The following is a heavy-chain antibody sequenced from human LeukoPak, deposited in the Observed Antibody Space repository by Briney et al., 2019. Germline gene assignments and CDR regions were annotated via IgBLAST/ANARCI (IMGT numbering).Heavy chain of an antibody. CDR2: ISISSSTI. V-gene: IGHV3-48*01. CDR3: AREGYCSGGTCPDY. J-gene: IGHJ4*02. D-gene: IGHD2-15*01. CDR1: GFTFSSHN. Sequence: GGSLRLSCAVSGFTFSSHNMNWVRQAPGKGLEWVSYISISSSTIYYADSVKGRFTISRDNAKNSLYLQMNSLRAEDTAVYYCAREGYCSGGTCPDYWGQGTLVTVSS.